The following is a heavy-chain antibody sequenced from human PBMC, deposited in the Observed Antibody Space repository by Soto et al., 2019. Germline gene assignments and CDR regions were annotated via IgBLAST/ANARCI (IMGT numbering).Heavy chain of an antibody. CDR2: IRAYNGYT. CDR1: GYTFSSYG. Sequence: ASVKVSCKASGYTFSSYGFSWVRQAPGQGLEWMGWIRAYNGYTNYAQKFQGRVTITTDTSTSTAYMELRSLISDDTAVYYCARASDGYRSGWYVGYFDYWGQGTLGHRLL. V-gene: IGHV1-18*04. J-gene: IGHJ4*02. CDR3: ARASDGYRSGWYVGYFDY. D-gene: IGHD6-19*01.